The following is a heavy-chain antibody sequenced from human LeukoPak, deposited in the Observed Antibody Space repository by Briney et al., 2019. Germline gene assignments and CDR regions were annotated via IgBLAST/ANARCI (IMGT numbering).Heavy chain of an antibody. CDR3: ARFGDILTAYYYYYGMDV. V-gene: IGHV4-61*01. D-gene: IGHD3-9*01. J-gene: IGHJ6*04. Sequence: SETLSLTCTLSGGSVSSGSYYWSWIRQPPGKGLEWIGYIYYSGSTNYNPSLKSRVTISVDTSKNQFSLKLSSVTAADTAVYYCARFGDILTAYYYYYGMDVWGKGTTVTVSS. CDR1: GGSVSSGSYY. CDR2: IYYSGST.